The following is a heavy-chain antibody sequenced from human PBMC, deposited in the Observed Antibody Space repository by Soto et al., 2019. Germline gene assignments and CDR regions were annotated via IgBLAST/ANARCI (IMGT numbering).Heavy chain of an antibody. CDR2: IYYSGST. CDR1: GGSISSSSYY. V-gene: IGHV4-39*07. CDR3: ARDPPVAHGFGAFDI. D-gene: IGHD6-19*01. J-gene: IGHJ3*02. Sequence: SETLSLTCXVSGGSISSSSYYWGWIRQPPGKGLEWIGSIYYSGSTNYNPSLKSRVTISVDTSKNQFSLKLSSVTAADTAVYYCARDPPVAHGFGAFDIWGQGTMVTVSS.